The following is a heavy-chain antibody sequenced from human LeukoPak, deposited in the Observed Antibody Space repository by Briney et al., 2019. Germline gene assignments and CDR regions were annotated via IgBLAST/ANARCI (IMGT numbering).Heavy chain of an antibody. V-gene: IGHV4-59*01. Sequence: SETLSLTCTVSSGSISSYFWSWIRQPPGKGLEWIGYISYSGSTNYNPSLKSRVTISVDTSKNRFSLKLSSVTAADTAVYYCARDHGGYFDYWGQGTLVTVSS. CDR3: ARDHGGYFDY. CDR1: SGSISSYF. J-gene: IGHJ4*02. D-gene: IGHD3-10*01. CDR2: ISYSGST.